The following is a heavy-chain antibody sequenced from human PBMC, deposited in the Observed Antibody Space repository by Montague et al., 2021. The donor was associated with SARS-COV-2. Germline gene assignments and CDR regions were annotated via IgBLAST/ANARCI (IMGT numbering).Heavy chain of an antibody. V-gene: IGHV3-30*18. D-gene: IGHD4-17*01. J-gene: IGHJ5*02. CDR1: GFTFSRYG. CDR2: ISYDGSNK. Sequence: SLRLSFAASGFTFSRYGMHWVRQAPGKGLEWVAVISYDGSNKYYADSVKGRFTISRDNSKSTLYLQMNSLRAEDTAVYYCAKVHFGDYTWFDPWGQGTLVTVSS. CDR3: AKVHFGDYTWFDP.